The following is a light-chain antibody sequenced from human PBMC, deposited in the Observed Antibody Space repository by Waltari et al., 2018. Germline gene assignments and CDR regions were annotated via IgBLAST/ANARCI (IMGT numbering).Light chain of an antibody. CDR3: QQYDISPLT. J-gene: IGKJ4*02. Sequence: EIVLPQSPGTLSLSPGEKATLSCRASQTVMTTYLAWYQQKPGQAHTLLIYGASSRATGIPDRFSGSWSGTDFSLTISSLEPEDFAVYYCQQYDISPLTFGGGTKVEIK. CDR1: QTVMTTY. V-gene: IGKV3-20*01. CDR2: GAS.